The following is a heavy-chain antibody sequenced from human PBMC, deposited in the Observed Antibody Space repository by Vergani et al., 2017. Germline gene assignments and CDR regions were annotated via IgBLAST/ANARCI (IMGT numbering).Heavy chain of an antibody. CDR2: IYSGGST. D-gene: IGHD5-12*01. CDR1: GFTVSSNY. CDR3: ARDRVDIVATTTYYYYYYGMDV. V-gene: IGHV3-53*04. J-gene: IGHJ6*02. Sequence: EVQLVESGGGLVQPGGSLRLSCAASGFTVSSNYMSWVRPAPGKVLEWVSVIYSGGSTYYADSVKGRFTISRHNSKNTLYLQMNSLRAEDTAVYYCARDRVDIVATTTYYYYYYGMDVWGQGTTVTVSS.